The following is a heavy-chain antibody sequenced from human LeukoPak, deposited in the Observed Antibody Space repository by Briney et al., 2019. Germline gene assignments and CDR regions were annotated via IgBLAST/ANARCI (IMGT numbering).Heavy chain of an antibody. V-gene: IGHV3-30*02. Sequence: GGSLRLSCAASGFTFISYGMHWVRQAPGKGLAWVAYIHYDGTTKYYADSVKGRFTVSRDNSKNTLFLQMSSLRVEDTAVYYCATGTTVTTPWDHWGQGTLVTVSS. CDR3: ATGTTVTTPWDH. J-gene: IGHJ4*02. CDR1: GFTFISYG. D-gene: IGHD4-17*01. CDR2: IHYDGTTK.